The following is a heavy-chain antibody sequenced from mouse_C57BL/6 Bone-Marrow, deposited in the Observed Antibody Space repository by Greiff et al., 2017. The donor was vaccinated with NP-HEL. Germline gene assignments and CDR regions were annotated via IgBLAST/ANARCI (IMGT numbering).Heavy chain of an antibody. CDR1: GYSITSGYY. Sequence: ESGPGLVKPSQSLSLTCSVTGYSITSGYYWNWIRQFPGNKLEWMGYISYDGSNNYNPSLKNRISITRDTSKNQFFLKLNSVTTEDTATYYCAREGSPYYAMDYWGQGTSVTVSS. CDR2: ISYDGSN. CDR3: AREGSPYYAMDY. J-gene: IGHJ4*01. V-gene: IGHV3-6*01.